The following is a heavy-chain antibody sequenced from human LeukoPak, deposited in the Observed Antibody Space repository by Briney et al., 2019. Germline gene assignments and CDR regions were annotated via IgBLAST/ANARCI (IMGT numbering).Heavy chain of an antibody. CDR1: GGSISSYY. J-gene: IGHJ4*02. CDR3: ARSVADHFDY. V-gene: IGHV4-59*12. CDR2: IYYSGST. Sequence: SETLSLTCTVSGGSISSYYWSWIRQPPGKGLEWIGYIYYSGSTNYNPSLKSRVTISVDKSKNQFSLKLSSVTAADTAVYYCARSVADHFDYWGQGTLVTVSS. D-gene: IGHD6-19*01.